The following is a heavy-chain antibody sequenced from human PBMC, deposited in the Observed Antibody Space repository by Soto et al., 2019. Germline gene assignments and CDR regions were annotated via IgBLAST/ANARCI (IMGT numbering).Heavy chain of an antibody. CDR1: GGSFSGYY. J-gene: IGHJ4*02. V-gene: IGHV4-34*01. CDR3: ARVNYFDY. CDR2: INHSGST. Sequence: SETLSLTCAVYGGSFSGYYWSWIRQPPGKGLEWIGEINHSGSTNYNPSFKSRITITVDTSKNQFPLKLSSVTAADAAVYYCARVNYFDYWGQGTLVTVSS.